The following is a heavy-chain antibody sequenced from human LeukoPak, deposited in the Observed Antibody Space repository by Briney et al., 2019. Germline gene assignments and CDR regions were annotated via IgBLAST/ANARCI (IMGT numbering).Heavy chain of an antibody. V-gene: IGHV1-8*01. CDR3: ASGATAGIYYGRDWFDP. CDR1: GYTCTSYD. J-gene: IGHJ5*02. CDR2: MNPNSGST. D-gene: IGHD1-26*01. Sequence: ASVKVSCKASGYTCTSYDINWVRQATGQGLEWMGWMNPNSGSTGYAQKFQARVTMTRNTSINTAFMELSSLTSEDTAVYYCASGATAGIYYGRDWFDPWGQGTLVTVSS.